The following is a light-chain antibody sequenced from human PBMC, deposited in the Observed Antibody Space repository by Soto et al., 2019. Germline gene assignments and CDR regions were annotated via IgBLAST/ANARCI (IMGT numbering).Light chain of an antibody. CDR2: GAS. V-gene: IGKV3-20*01. CDR1: QSVSSSY. J-gene: IGKJ1*01. CDR3: QQYGSPPWT. Sequence: EIVLTQAPGTLYLSPGERATLSCRASQSVSSSYLAWYQQKPGQAPRLLIYGASSRATGIPDRFSGSGSGTDFTLTISRLEPEDFAVYYCQQYGSPPWTFGQGTKVEIK.